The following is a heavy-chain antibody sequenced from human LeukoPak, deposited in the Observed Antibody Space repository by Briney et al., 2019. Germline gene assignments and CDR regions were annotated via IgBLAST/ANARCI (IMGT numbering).Heavy chain of an antibody. D-gene: IGHD3-16*01. Sequence: ASVKVSCKASGYTFTGYYMHWVRQAPGQGLEWMGWINPNNGGTNYAQKFQGRVTMTRDTSISTAYMELSRLTSDDTAVYYCARERGRLRLDYWGQGTLVTVSS. CDR2: INPNNGGT. J-gene: IGHJ4*02. CDR1: GYTFTGYY. V-gene: IGHV1-2*02. CDR3: ARERGRLRLDY.